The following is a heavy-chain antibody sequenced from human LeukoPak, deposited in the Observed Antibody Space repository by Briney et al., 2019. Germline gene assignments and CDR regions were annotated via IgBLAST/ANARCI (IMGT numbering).Heavy chain of an antibody. CDR1: GGSISSYY. CDR3: ARGLGYYYDSSGSYRSHWFDP. V-gene: IGHV4-59*12. CDR2: IHYSGST. Sequence: SETLSLTCTVSGGSISSYYWSWIRQPPGKGLEWIGYIHYSGSTNYNPSLKSRVTISVDTSKNQFSLKLSSVTAADTAVYYCARGLGYYYDSSGSYRSHWFDPWGQGTLVTVSS. J-gene: IGHJ5*02. D-gene: IGHD3-22*01.